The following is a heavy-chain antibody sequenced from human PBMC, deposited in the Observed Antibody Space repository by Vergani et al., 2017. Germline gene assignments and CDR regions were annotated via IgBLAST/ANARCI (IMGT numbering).Heavy chain of an antibody. Sequence: QVQLQESGPGLVKPSQTLSLTCTVSGGSISSGSYYWSWIRQPAGKGLEWIGRIYTSGSTNYNPSLKSRVTMSVDTSKNQFSLKLSSVTAADTAVYYCARGTYYDFGRVGDYYYYYMDVWGKGTTVTVSS. CDR3: ARGTYYDFGRVGDYYYYYMDV. J-gene: IGHJ6*03. D-gene: IGHD3-3*01. CDR1: GGSISSGSYY. CDR2: IYTSGST. V-gene: IGHV4-61*02.